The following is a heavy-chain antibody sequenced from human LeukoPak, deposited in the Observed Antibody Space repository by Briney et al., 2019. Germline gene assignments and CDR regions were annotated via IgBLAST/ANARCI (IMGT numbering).Heavy chain of an antibody. CDR1: GGTFSSYA. V-gene: IGHV1-69*13. CDR3: ARGYCSSTSCYTLFGPTLWFDP. CDR2: IIPIFGTA. J-gene: IGHJ5*02. D-gene: IGHD2-2*02. Sequence: GASVKVSCKASGGTFSSYAISWVRQAPGQGLEWMGGIIPIFGTANYAQKFQGRVTITADESTSTAYMELSSLRSEDTAVYYCARGYCSSTSCYTLFGPTLWFDPWGQGTLVTVSS.